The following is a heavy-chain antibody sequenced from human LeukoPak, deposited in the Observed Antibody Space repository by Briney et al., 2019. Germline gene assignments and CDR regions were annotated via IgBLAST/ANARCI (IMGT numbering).Heavy chain of an antibody. CDR3: ARILYCTSTSCYSS. Sequence: GGSVTLSCAASGFTFSNYWMHWVRQAPGKGLVWVSRIDPDGSNTTYADSVKGRFTISRDNAKNTLYLQMNSLRAEDTAVYYCARILYCTSTSCYSSWGQGTLATVSS. J-gene: IGHJ1*01. V-gene: IGHV3-74*01. D-gene: IGHD2-2*01. CDR1: GFTFSNYW. CDR2: IDPDGSNT.